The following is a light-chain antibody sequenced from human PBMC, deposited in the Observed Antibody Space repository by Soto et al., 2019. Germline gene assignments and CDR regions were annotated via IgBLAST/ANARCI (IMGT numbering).Light chain of an antibody. J-gene: IGLJ1*01. CDR3: SSYTSSSTLSV. CDR1: SSNIGNNY. Sequence: QSVLTQPPSVSAAPGQKVTISCSGSSSNIGNNYVSWYQQLPGTAPKLLIYDNNKRPSGVSNRFSGSKSGNTASLTISGLQAEDEADYYCSSYTSSSTLSVFGTGTKLTVL. V-gene: IGLV1-51*01. CDR2: DNN.